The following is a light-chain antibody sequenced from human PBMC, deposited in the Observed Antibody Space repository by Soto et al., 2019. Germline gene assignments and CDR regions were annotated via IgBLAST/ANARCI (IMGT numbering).Light chain of an antibody. V-gene: IGKV1-5*01. CDR3: QQYNSYPWT. Sequence: DIQMTQSPSTLSASVGDRVTITCRASHSISSWLAWYQQKPGKAPKFLIYDASSLESGVPSRFSGSGSGTEFTLTISSLQPDDFATYYCQQYNSYPWTFGQGTKVDIK. CDR2: DAS. J-gene: IGKJ1*01. CDR1: HSISSW.